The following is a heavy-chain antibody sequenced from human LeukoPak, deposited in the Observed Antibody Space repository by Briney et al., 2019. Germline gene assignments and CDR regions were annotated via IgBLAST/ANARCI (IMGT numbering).Heavy chain of an antibody. CDR2: IDASGRNT. CDR3: AKALYDSTGDGY. D-gene: IGHD7-27*01. Sequence: PGGSLRLSCAASGFIVSSKYMSWVRQAPGKGLEWVSAIDASGRNTHYAGSVKGRFSISRDNSKNTLILQMNSLRVEDTAVYYCAKALYDSTGDGYWGQGTLVTISS. CDR1: GFIVSSKY. J-gene: IGHJ4*02. V-gene: IGHV3-23*01.